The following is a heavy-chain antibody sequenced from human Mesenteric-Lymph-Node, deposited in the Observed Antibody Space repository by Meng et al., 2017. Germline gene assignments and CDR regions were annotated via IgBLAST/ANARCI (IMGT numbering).Heavy chain of an antibody. CDR1: GFTVDSNY. Sequence: EVHLVESGGGLVQPGGSMRLSCAASGFTVDSNYMNWVRQAPGKGREWVSVMYSGGRTFYADSVKGRFTISRDNSKNTLYLQMYSLRVEDTAVYYCARDLWFDPWGQGTLVTVSS. CDR3: ARDLWFDP. J-gene: IGHJ5*02. V-gene: IGHV3-66*01. CDR2: MYSGGRT.